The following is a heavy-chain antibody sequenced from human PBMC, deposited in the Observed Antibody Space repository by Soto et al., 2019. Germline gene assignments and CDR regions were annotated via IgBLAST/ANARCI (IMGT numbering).Heavy chain of an antibody. CDR3: ARGSDDYIWGSYRPLFDY. Sequence: QVQLVQSGAEVKKPGASVKVSCKASGYTFTSYDINWVRQATGHGLEWMGWMKPNSGNTGYAQKFQGRVTKTRNTSISTAYMELSSLGSEDTAVYYCARGSDDYIWGSYRPLFDYWGQGTLVTVAS. CDR1: GYTFTSYD. D-gene: IGHD3-16*02. CDR2: MKPNSGNT. V-gene: IGHV1-8*01. J-gene: IGHJ4*02.